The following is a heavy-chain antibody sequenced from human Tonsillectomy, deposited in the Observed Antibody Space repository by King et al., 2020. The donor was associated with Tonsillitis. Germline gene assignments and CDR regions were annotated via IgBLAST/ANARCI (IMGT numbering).Heavy chain of an antibody. V-gene: IGHV5-10-1*03. J-gene: IGHJ3*02. CDR2: IDPSDSYI. D-gene: IGHD4-17*01. CDR1: GYSFISYW. Sequence: VQLVESGAEVKKPGESLRISCKGSGYSFISYWIIWVRQMPGKGLEWMGRIDPSDSYINYSPSFQGHVTISADRSISTAYLQWSSLKASDTAMYYCARHYGDDDRVNAFDIWGQGTMVTVSS. CDR3: ARHYGDDDRVNAFDI.